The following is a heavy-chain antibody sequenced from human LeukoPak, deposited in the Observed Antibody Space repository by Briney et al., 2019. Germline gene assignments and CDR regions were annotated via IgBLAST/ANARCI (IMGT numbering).Heavy chain of an antibody. J-gene: IGHJ6*02. CDR3: AREDPQTTVPEGMDV. CDR2: IYYGGTT. Sequence: NPSETLSLTCTVSGGSISNYYWSWIRQSPGKGLEWIGYIYYGGTTNYNPSLKSRVTISVDTSKNQFSLQLRSVTAADTAVYYCAREDPQTTVPEGMDVWGQGTTVTVSS. D-gene: IGHD4-17*01. CDR1: GGSISNYY. V-gene: IGHV4-59*01.